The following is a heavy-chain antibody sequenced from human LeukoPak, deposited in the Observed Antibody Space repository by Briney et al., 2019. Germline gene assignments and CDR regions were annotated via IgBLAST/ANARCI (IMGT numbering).Heavy chain of an antibody. CDR2: IYYSGST. CDR3: AKRDCSSTSCYVRY. V-gene: IGHV4-59*08. D-gene: IGHD2-2*01. Sequence: PSETLSLTCTVSGGSISSYYWSWIRQPPGKGLEWIGYIYYSGSTNYNPSLKSRVTISVGTSKNQFSLKLSSVTAADTAVYYCAKRDCSSTSCYVRYWGQGTLVTVSS. CDR1: GGSISSYY. J-gene: IGHJ4*02.